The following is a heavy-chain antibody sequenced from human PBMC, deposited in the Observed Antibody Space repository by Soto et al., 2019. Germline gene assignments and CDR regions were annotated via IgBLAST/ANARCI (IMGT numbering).Heavy chain of an antibody. Sequence: GGSLRLSCAASGFTFSSYWMHWVRQAPGKGLVWVSRISSDGSSTSYADSVKGRFTISRDNAKNTLYLQMNSLRAEDTAVYYCASTTMIARNWFEPWGQGTLVTVSS. D-gene: IGHD3-22*01. CDR1: GFTFSSYW. CDR2: ISSDGSST. V-gene: IGHV3-74*01. CDR3: ASTTMIARNWFEP. J-gene: IGHJ5*02.